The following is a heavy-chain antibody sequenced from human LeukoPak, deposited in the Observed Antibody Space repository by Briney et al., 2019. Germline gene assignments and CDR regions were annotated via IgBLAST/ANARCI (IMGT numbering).Heavy chain of an antibody. CDR2: IIPILGIA. Sequence: SVKVSCKASGGTFSSYAISWVRQAPGQGLEWMGRIIPILGIANYAQKFQGRVTITADKSTSTAYMELSSLRSEDTAVYYCARFDYSNYRPSDYWGQGTLVTVSS. D-gene: IGHD4-11*01. CDR3: ARFDYSNYRPSDY. V-gene: IGHV1-69*04. J-gene: IGHJ4*02. CDR1: GGTFSSYA.